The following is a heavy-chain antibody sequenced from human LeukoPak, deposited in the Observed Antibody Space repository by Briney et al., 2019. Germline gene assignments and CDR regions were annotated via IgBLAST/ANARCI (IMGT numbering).Heavy chain of an antibody. CDR2: IYYSGTT. Sequence: SQTLSLTRTVSGGSISSGGYSWSWIRQHPGKGLEWIGYIYYSGTTYYNPSLRSRVTISVDTSKNQFSLKLSSVTAADTAVYYCARDSSGYGWFDPWGQGTLVTVSS. J-gene: IGHJ5*02. CDR1: GGSISSGGYS. V-gene: IGHV4-31*03. D-gene: IGHD3-22*01. CDR3: ARDSSGYGWFDP.